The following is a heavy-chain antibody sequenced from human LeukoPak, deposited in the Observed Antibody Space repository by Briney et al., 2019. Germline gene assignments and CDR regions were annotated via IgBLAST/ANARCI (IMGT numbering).Heavy chain of an antibody. D-gene: IGHD4-17*01. CDR1: GYSFTTYA. J-gene: IGHJ4*02. CDR2: INPDKGDT. Sequence: GASVKVSCKASGYSFTTYATHWVRQAPGQRLEWMGWINPDKGDTQYSQNFQGRITVTRDTSACTTYMELSSLVSEDTAVYYCARRLKSSYGNPFDYWGQGTLVTVSS. V-gene: IGHV1-3*01. CDR3: ARRLKSSYGNPFDY.